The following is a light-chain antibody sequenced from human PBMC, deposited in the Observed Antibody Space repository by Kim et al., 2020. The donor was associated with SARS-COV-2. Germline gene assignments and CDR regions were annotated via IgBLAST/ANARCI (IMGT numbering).Light chain of an antibody. CDR2: DSN. Sequence: QRVTIAGTGSSSNIGAGYNVHWYQELPGAAPKLLIYDSNKRPSGVPDRFSGSKSGTSASLAITGLQAEDEADYHCQSYDTSLGGYVFGTGTKVTVL. CDR3: QSYDTSLGGYV. CDR1: SSNIGAGYN. J-gene: IGLJ1*01. V-gene: IGLV1-40*01.